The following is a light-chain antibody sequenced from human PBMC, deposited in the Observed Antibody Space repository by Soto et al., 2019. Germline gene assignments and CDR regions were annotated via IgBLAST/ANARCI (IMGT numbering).Light chain of an antibody. CDR3: SSCTSSNTVV. Sequence: QSVLTQPASVSGSPGQSITISCTGTISDVGGYNYVSWYQQHPGKAPKLMIYEVDSRPSGVSNRFSGSKSGNTASLTISGLQAEDEADYYCSSCTSSNTVVFGGGTKVTAL. J-gene: IGLJ2*01. CDR2: EVD. CDR1: ISDVGGYNY. V-gene: IGLV2-14*01.